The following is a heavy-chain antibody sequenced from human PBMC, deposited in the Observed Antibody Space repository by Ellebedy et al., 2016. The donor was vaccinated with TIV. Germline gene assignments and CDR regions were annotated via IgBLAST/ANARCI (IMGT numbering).Heavy chain of an antibody. D-gene: IGHD3-10*01. CDR1: GFSVSNNY. Sequence: GESLKISCTASGFSVSNNYMTWVRQAPGKGLEWISVIYSGGGSYYADSVRGRFTVSRDNSKNTLFLQMNSLRAEDTAVYYCARGITRFFFGLNVWGQGTTVIVSS. J-gene: IGHJ6*01. CDR2: IYSGGGS. CDR3: ARGITRFFFGLNV. V-gene: IGHV3-66*01.